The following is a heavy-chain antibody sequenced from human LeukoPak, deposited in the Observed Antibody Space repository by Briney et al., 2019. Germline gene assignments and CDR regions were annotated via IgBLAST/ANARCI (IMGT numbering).Heavy chain of an antibody. Sequence: GGSLRLSCVGSGFTFSSYSMNWVRQAPGKGLEWVSFITSSGGTIYYLDSVKGRFTISRDNAKNSLYLQMRSLRVEDAAVYYCAREGISAIGEHWGQGTLVTVSS. J-gene: IGHJ1*01. CDR2: ITSSGGTI. D-gene: IGHD6-13*01. CDR1: GFTFSSYS. V-gene: IGHV3-48*04. CDR3: AREGISAIGEH.